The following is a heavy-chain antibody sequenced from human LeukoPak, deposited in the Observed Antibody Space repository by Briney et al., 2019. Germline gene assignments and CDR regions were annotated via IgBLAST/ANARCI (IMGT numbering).Heavy chain of an antibody. CDR2: ISSSSGYI. J-gene: IGHJ4*02. D-gene: IGHD3-10*01. V-gene: IGHV3-21*01. CDR3: ARVDGSGSYYFVA. CDR1: GFIFSSYS. Sequence: GGSLRLSCAASGFIFSSYSMNWVRQAPGKGLEWVSFISSSSGYIYYTDSVKGRFTISRDNAKNSLHLQMNSLRAEDTAVYYCARVDGSGSYYFVAWGQGTLVTVSS.